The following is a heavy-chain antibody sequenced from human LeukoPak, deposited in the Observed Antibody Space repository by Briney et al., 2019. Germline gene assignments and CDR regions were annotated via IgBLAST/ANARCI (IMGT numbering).Heavy chain of an antibody. CDR1: VCSFARYG. CDR2: ISAYNGNT. D-gene: IGHD6-19*01. CDR3: ARVGAVAGTSSDY. Sequence: SFNGASKPSVCSFARYGSSCGWQPHGQRLEWMGWISAYNGNTNYAQKLQGRVTMTTDTSTSTAYMELRSLRSDDTAVYYCARVGAVAGTSSDYWGQGTLVTVSS. V-gene: IGHV1-18*04. J-gene: IGHJ4*02.